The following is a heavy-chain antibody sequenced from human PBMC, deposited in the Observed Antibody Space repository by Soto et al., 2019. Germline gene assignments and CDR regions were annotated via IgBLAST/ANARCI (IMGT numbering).Heavy chain of an antibody. D-gene: IGHD6-19*01. CDR3: ARARIAVAKYFQH. J-gene: IGHJ1*01. V-gene: IGHV4-34*01. CDR1: GGSFSGYY. Sequence: QVQLQQWGAGLLKPSETLSLTCAVYGGSFSGYYWSWIRQPPGKGLEWIGEINHSGSTNYNPSLKSRVTISLDTSKNQFSLKLSSVTAADTAVYYCARARIAVAKYFQHWGQGTLVTVSS. CDR2: INHSGST.